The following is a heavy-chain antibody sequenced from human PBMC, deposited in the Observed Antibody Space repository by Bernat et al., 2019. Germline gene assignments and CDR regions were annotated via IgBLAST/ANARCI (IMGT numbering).Heavy chain of an antibody. CDR1: GFTFSDYY. J-gene: IGHJ3*02. Sequence: QVQLVESGGGLFKPGGSLRLSCAASGFTFSDYYMSWIRQAPGKGRGGVSYIISIGGTIYYADSVKGRFTISRDNAKNSLYLQMNSLRAEDTAVYYCARDQYYDFWSGSHDAFDIWGQGTMVTVSS. CDR2: IISIGGTI. D-gene: IGHD3-3*01. CDR3: ARDQYYDFWSGSHDAFDI. V-gene: IGHV3-11*01.